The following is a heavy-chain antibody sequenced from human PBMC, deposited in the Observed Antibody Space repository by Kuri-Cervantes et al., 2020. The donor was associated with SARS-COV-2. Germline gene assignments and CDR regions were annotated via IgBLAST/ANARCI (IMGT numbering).Heavy chain of an antibody. CDR2: IWYDGSNK. V-gene: IGHV3-33*01. D-gene: IGHD3-16*01. CDR1: GFTFRSYG. Sequence: GESLKISCEASGFTFRSYGMVWVRHAPGKGLECVAFIWYDGSNKYYADSVKGRFSVSRDNSKNTLYLQMNSLRAEDTATYYCARDGPHWDFDFWGQGTLVTVSS. J-gene: IGHJ4*02. CDR3: ARDGPHWDFDF.